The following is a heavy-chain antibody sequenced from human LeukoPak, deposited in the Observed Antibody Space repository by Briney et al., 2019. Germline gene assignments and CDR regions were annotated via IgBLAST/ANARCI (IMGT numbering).Heavy chain of an antibody. CDR3: ARIDRYSGSYRY. J-gene: IGHJ4*02. Sequence: PSETLSLTCAVYGGSFSGYYWSWIRQPPGKGLEWIGEINHSGSTNYNPSLKSRVTISVDTSKNQFPLKLSSVTAADTAVYYCARIDRYSGSYRYWGQGTLVTVSS. CDR2: INHSGST. CDR1: GGSFSGYY. D-gene: IGHD1-26*01. V-gene: IGHV4-34*01.